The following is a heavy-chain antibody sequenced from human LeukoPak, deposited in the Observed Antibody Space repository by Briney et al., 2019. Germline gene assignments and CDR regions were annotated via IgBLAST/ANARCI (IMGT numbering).Heavy chain of an antibody. CDR3: ARYVEGSKVDY. Sequence: ASVKVSCKASGGTFSSYAISWVRQAPGQGLEWMGWISAYNGNTNYAQKLQGRVTMTTDTSTSTAYMELRSLRSDDTAVYYCARYVEGSKVDYWGQGTLVTVSS. J-gene: IGHJ4*02. D-gene: IGHD3-10*01. CDR1: GGTFSSYA. CDR2: ISAYNGNT. V-gene: IGHV1-18*01.